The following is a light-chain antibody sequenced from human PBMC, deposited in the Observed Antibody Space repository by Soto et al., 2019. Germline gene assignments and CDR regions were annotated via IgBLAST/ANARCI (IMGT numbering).Light chain of an antibody. V-gene: IGKV1-9*01. CDR2: VAS. CDR1: QGISTY. Sequence: DIQLTQSPSFLSASVGDRVTITCRASQGISTYVAWFQQKPGKAPNLLIYVASTLHSGVPSRFSGTGSGTEFTLTISSLQPEDFATYYCQQLNSYSITFGQGTKLEIK. J-gene: IGKJ2*01. CDR3: QQLNSYSIT.